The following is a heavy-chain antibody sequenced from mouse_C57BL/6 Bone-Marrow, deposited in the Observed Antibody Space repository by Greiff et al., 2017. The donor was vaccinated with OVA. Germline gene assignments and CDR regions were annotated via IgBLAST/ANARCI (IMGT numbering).Heavy chain of an antibody. CDR2: IHPNSGST. V-gene: IGHV1-64*01. J-gene: IGHJ2*01. Sequence: QVHVKQSGAELVKPGASVKLSCKASGYTFTSYWMHWVKQRPGQGLEWIGMIHPNSGSTNYNEKFKSKATLTVDKSSSTAYMQLSSLTSEDSAVYYCARFFITTVVAFDYWGQGTTLTVSS. CDR3: ARFFITTVVAFDY. CDR1: GYTFTSYW. D-gene: IGHD1-1*01.